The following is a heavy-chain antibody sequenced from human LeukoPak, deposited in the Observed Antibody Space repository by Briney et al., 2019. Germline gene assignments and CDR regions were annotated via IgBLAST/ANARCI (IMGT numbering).Heavy chain of an antibody. D-gene: IGHD1-26*01. Sequence: GESLKISCKGSGYTFTNYWIGWVRQMPGKGLEWMGIIWPSDSGTRYSPSFQGQVTISADKSISTAYLQWSSLKASDTAIYFCARRISGYYIDYWGQGTLVTVSS. CDR1: GYTFTNYW. J-gene: IGHJ4*02. CDR2: IWPSDSGT. V-gene: IGHV5-51*01. CDR3: ARRISGYYIDY.